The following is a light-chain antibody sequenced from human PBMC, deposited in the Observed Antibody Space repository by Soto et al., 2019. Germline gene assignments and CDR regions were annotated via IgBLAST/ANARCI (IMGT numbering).Light chain of an antibody. J-gene: IGKJ4*01. CDR1: QNIRTY. V-gene: IGKV3-11*01. CDR3: QQRSSCPLT. Sequence: IVLTQSPATLSLSPGERATLSCRAGQNIRTYLTWYQQKSGQAPRLLIHDASNRASGTPARFSGSGSGTDFTLTISSLEPEDFAVYYCQQRSSCPLTFGGGTKVEIK. CDR2: DAS.